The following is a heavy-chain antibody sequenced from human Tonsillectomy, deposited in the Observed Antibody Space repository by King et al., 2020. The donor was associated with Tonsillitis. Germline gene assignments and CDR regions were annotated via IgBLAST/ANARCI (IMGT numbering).Heavy chain of an antibody. CDR3: ARGWSIFGVADAFDI. CDR1: GGSFSGYY. CDR2: INHSGST. V-gene: IGHV4-34*01. D-gene: IGHD3-3*01. Sequence: VQLQQWGAGLLKPSKTLSLTCAVYGGSFSGYYWSWIRQPPGKGLEWIGEINHSGSTNYNPSLKSRVTISVDTSKNQFSLKLSSVTAADTAVYYCARGWSIFGVADAFDIWGQGTMVTVSS. J-gene: IGHJ3*02.